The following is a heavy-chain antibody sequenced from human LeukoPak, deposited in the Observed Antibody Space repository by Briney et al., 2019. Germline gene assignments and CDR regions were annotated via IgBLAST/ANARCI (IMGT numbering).Heavy chain of an antibody. CDR3: ARGGDTAMVKGAFDI. J-gene: IGHJ3*02. CDR2: ISGSGDNNDNT. D-gene: IGHD5-18*01. CDR1: GFSFSTYA. Sequence: GGSLRLSCAASGFSFSTYAMSWVRQAPGKGLEWVSAISGSGDNNDNTYYADSVKGRFTISRDNSKNTLYLQMNSLRAEDTAVYYCARGGDTAMVKGAFDIWGQGTMVTVSS. V-gene: IGHV3-23*01.